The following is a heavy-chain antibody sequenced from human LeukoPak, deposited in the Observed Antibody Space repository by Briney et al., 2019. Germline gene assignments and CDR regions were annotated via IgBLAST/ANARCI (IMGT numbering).Heavy chain of an antibody. D-gene: IGHD3-10*01. CDR3: TTDLYGSGSYYNWPY. CDR1: GFTFRNYW. CDR2: IKSKTDGGTT. Sequence: GGSLRLSCAASGFTFRNYWMHWVRQVPGKGLEWVGRIKSKTDGGTTDYAAPVKGRFTISRDDSKNTLYLQMNSLKTEDTAVYYCTTDLYGSGSYYNWPYWGQGTLVTVSS. V-gene: IGHV3-15*01. J-gene: IGHJ4*02.